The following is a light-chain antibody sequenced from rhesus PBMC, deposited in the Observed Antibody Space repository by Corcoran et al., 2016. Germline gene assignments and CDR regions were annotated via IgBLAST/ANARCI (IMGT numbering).Light chain of an antibody. CDR3: QQYNKWTT. CDR1: QSVDSN. J-gene: IGKJ4*01. V-gene: IGKV3-35*01. Sequence: EIVMTQSPATLSLSPGERATLSCRVSQSVDSNLAWYQQKPGQAPRLLIYYASNRATGIPDRFIGSGSGTDFTLTVNSLEPEDVEVYYCQQYNKWTTFGGVTKVEVK. CDR2: YAS.